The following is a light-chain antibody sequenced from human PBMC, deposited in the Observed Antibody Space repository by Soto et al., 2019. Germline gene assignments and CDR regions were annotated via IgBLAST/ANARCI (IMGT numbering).Light chain of an antibody. CDR3: QQYGSSSLT. Sequence: EIVLTQSPGTLSLSPGERATLSCRASQSVSSSYLAWYQQKPGQAPRLLIYGASSRATGIPDRFSGSGSGTDFTLTISILEPDAFAVYSCQQYGSSSLTFGGGTKVEIK. CDR2: GAS. V-gene: IGKV3-20*01. J-gene: IGKJ4*01. CDR1: QSVSSSY.